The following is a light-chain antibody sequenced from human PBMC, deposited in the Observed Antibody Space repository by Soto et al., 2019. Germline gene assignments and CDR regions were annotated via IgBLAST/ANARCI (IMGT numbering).Light chain of an antibody. V-gene: IGKV1-39*01. J-gene: IGKJ1*01. CDR3: QQGHSTPWT. CDR1: QTITTD. CDR2: GAS. Sequence: DIQMTQSPSSLSASVGDRVTITCRASQTITTDLNWYQQKPGKAPQLLIYGASILQSGVPSRFTGSGSGTDFTLTISSLQPEDFATYHCQQGHSTPWTFGQGTKVEIK.